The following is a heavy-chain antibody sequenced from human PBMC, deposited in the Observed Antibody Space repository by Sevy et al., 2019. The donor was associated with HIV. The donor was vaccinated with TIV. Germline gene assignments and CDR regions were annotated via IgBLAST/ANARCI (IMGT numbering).Heavy chain of an antibody. D-gene: IGHD3-22*01. V-gene: IGHV3-23*01. Sequence: GGSLRLSCVASGFSLESYWMNWVRQAPGKPLEWVSTINSGGGSTYYADSVKGRFTISRDNSQNTLDLQMNSLRAEDTAVYYCAKDVVGGYYDSSGYSDHWGQGTLVTVSS. CDR2: INSGGGST. CDR3: AKDVVGGYYDSSGYSDH. CDR1: GFSLESYW. J-gene: IGHJ4*02.